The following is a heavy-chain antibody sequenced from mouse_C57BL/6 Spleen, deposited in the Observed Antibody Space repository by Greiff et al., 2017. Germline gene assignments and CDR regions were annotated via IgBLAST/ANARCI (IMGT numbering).Heavy chain of an antibody. J-gene: IGHJ1*03. CDR2: IDPSDSYT. V-gene: IGHV1-59*01. Sequence: VQLQQPGAELVRPGTSVKLSCKASGYTFTSYWMHWVKQRPGQGLEWIGVIDPSDSYTNYNQKFKGKATLTVDTSSSTAYMQLSSLTSEDSAVYYCARSYGSSYGYFDVWGTGTTVTVSS. CDR1: GYTFTSYW. D-gene: IGHD1-1*01. CDR3: ARSYGSSYGYFDV.